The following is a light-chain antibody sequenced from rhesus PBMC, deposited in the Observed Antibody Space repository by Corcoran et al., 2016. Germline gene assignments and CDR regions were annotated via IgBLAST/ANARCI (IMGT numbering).Light chain of an antibody. V-gene: IGKV3S9*01. CDR2: ATS. CDR1: QSVGRY. CDR3: QHYSNWPYS. J-gene: IGKJ2*01. Sequence: EIVMTQSPATLSLSPGERATLSCRASQSVGRYLAWYQQKPVQAPRLLIYATSTRDTGIPDRCSGSGSWTDFTLTISSLEPEDFAVYYCQHYSNWPYSFGQGTKVEIK.